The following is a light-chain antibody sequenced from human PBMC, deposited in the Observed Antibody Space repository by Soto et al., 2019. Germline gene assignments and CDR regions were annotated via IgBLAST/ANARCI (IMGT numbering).Light chain of an antibody. CDR1: QSISNW. CDR2: DAS. CDR3: QQYYSLPLT. V-gene: IGKV1-5*01. Sequence: DIQMTQSPSTLSASVGDRVTITCRASQSISNWLAWYQQKPGKAPKLLIYDASSLESGVSLRFSGSGSGTDFTLTITSMQAEDAAVYYCQQYYSLPLTFGPGTKVDNK. J-gene: IGKJ3*01.